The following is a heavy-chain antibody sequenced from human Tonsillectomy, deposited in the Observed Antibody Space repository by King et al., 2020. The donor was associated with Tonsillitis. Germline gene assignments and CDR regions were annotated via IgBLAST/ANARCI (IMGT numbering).Heavy chain of an antibody. CDR3: ASIVGATRLFDY. J-gene: IGHJ4*02. V-gene: IGHV3-21*01. D-gene: IGHD1-26*01. Sequence: QLVQSGGGLVKPGGSLRLSCAASGFTFSSYSMNWVRQAPGKGLEWVSSISSSSSYIYYADSVKGRFTISRDNAKNSLYLQMNRLRAEDTAVYYCASIVGATRLFDYWGQGTLVTVSS. CDR2: ISSSSSYI. CDR1: GFTFSSYS.